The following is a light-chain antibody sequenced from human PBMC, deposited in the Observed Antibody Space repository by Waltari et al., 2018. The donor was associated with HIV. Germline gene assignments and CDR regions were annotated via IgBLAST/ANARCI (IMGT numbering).Light chain of an antibody. V-gene: IGLV2-11*01. CDR2: DVS. J-gene: IGLJ3*02. Sequence: QSALTQPPSVSGSPGPSVTISCTGTTRVVGSYNFVSWYQQHPGKAPNVLIYDVSKRPSGVPDRFSGSKSGNTASLTISGLQAEDEADYYCCSYAGSYTWVFGGGTKLTVL. CDR3: CSYAGSYTWV. CDR1: TRVVGSYNF.